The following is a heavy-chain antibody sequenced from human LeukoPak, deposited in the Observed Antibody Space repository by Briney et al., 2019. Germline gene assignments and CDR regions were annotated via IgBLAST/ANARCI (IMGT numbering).Heavy chain of an antibody. CDR3: AKGAGFLLKNWYFDF. D-gene: IGHD3-10*01. J-gene: IGHJ2*01. Sequence: GGALRLSCAASGFTFSNYATTWVRQAPGKGLEWVSTIEKDGSGTYYADSVKGRFTISRDNSKNALYLQMNSLRVDDTAKYYCAKGAGFLLKNWYFDFWGLGTWSLSLQ. CDR1: GFTFSNYA. V-gene: IGHV3-23*05. CDR2: IEKDGSGT.